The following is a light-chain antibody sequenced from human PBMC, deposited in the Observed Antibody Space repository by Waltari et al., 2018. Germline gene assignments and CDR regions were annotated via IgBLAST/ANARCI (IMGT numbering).Light chain of an antibody. CDR1: QSLVTPDGRTY. J-gene: IGKJ1*01. V-gene: IGKV2-29*02. CDR3: MHAIQLPRT. Sequence: DVVMSQTPLSLSVTPGQPASISCKTSQSLVTPDGRTYFYWFLQRPGQSPQLLISENSNRVSGVPDRFSGSGSGTDFTLHISRVEAEDVGVYYCMHAIQLPRTFGQGTRVEIK. CDR2: ENS.